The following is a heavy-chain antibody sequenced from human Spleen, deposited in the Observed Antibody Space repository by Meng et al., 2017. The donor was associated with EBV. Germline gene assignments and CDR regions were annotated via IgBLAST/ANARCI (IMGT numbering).Heavy chain of an antibody. J-gene: IGHJ4*02. CDR3: VRGPPVGVPGPGDY. CDR1: GYAFTNYI. V-gene: IGHV1-3*01. Sequence: QVRLVQSGAEVKNPGALVKVSCKASGYAFTNYILHWVRQAPGQRPEWMGWINVGVGYTKYSQKFQGRVTISSDTSATTGYMELSNLRSEDAAVYYCVRGPPVGVPGPGDYWGQGTLVTVSS. D-gene: IGHD2-21*01. CDR2: INVGVGYT.